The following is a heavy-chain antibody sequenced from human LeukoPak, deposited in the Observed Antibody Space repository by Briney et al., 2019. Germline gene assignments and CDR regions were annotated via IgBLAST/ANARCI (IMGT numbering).Heavy chain of an antibody. D-gene: IGHD2-15*01. CDR2: ISSTGGTT. V-gene: IGHV3-23*01. J-gene: IGHJ6*03. Sequence: GGTLRLSCAAPGFTFSSYGMSWVRQAPGKGLEWVSAISSTGGTTYYADSVKGHFTISRDNSKNTVYLQMNSLSAEDTAVYYCAKNGDRGAYCSGGTCYPYYYYYMDVWGKGTTVTISS. CDR1: GFTFSSYG. CDR3: AKNGDRGAYCSGGTCYPYYYYYMDV.